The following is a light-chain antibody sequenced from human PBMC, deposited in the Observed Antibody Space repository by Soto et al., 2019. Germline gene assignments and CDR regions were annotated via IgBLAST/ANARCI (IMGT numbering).Light chain of an antibody. CDR3: QQYNSYSPYT. V-gene: IGKV1-5*01. CDR2: DAS. Sequence: DIQMTQSPSTLSASVGDRVTITCRASQSISSWLAWYQQKPGKAPKLLIYDASSLESGGPSRFSGSGYGTEFTLTIRSLQPDDFATYYCQQYNSYSPYTFGQGTKLEIK. J-gene: IGKJ2*01. CDR1: QSISSW.